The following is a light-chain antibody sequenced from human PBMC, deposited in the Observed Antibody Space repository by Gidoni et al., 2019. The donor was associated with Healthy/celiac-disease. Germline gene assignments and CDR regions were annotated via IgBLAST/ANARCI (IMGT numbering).Light chain of an antibody. CDR2: EVS. J-gene: IGLJ3*02. V-gene: IGLV2-8*01. Sequence: QSALTQPPSASGSPGQSVTISCTGTSSDLGGYNYVSWYQQHPGKAPKLLIYEVSKRPSGVPDRFFGSKSGNTAFLTVSGLQADDEAAYYCSSYAGSNNFVFGGWTKLTVL. CDR1: SSDLGGYNY. CDR3: SSYAGSNNFV.